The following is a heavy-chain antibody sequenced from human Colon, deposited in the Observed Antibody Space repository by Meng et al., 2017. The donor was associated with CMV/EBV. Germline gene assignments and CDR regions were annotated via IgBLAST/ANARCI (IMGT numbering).Heavy chain of an antibody. CDR1: GFTFSDYY. J-gene: IGHJ3*02. CDR3: ARDDCSGGSCYSPAFDI. V-gene: IGHV3-11*01. CDR2: ISSSGSTI. D-gene: IGHD2-15*01. Sequence: GGSLRLSCAASGFTFSDYYMSWIRQAPGKGLEWVSYISSSGSTIYYADSVKGRFSISRDNAKNSLYLQMNSLRAEDPAVYYCARDDCSGGSCYSPAFDIWGQGTMVTVSS.